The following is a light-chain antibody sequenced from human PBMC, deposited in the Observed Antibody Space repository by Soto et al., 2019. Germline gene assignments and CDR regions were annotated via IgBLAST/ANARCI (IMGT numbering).Light chain of an antibody. CDR3: AAWDDSLNGLYV. J-gene: IGLJ1*01. Sequence: QSVLTQPPSASGTPGQRVTISYSGSSSNIGSNTVNWYQQLPGTAPKLLIYSNNQRPSGVPDRFSGSKSGTSASLAISGLQSEDKADYYCAAWDDSLNGLYVFGTGTKVTVL. V-gene: IGLV1-44*01. CDR1: SSNIGSNT. CDR2: SNN.